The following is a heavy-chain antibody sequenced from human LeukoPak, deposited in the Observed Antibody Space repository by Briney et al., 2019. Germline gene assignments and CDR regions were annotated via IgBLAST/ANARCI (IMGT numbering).Heavy chain of an antibody. D-gene: IGHD1-26*01. CDR3: ARTQSQSGSYRYYFAY. CDR1: GGSVGSGVYY. V-gene: IGHV4-61*08. Sequence: SETLSLTCTVSGGSVGSGVYYWSWIRQPPGGGLEWIGDIYYIRNTNYNPSLKSRVTMSLDPSKNQFSLKLNSVTAADTAVYYCARTQSQSGSYRYYFAYWGQGNLVTVSS. CDR2: IYYIRNT. J-gene: IGHJ4*02.